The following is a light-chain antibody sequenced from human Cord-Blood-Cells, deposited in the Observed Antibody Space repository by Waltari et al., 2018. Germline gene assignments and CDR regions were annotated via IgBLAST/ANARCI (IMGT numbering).Light chain of an antibody. Sequence: DIVMTQSPDSLAVSLGERATINCKSSQSVLYSSNNKNYLAWYQQKPGQPPKLLIYWASTRESGVPDRCSCSGSGTDFTLTISSLQAEDVAVYYCQQYYSTRTFGQGTKVEIK. V-gene: IGKV4-1*01. J-gene: IGKJ1*01. CDR3: QQYYSTRT. CDR1: QSVLYSSNNKNY. CDR2: WAS.